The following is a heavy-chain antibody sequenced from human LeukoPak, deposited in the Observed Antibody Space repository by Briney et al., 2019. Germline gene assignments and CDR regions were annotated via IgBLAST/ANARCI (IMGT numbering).Heavy chain of an antibody. D-gene: IGHD6-13*01. Sequence: SETLSLTCTVSGGSISSYYWSWIRQPPGKGLEWIGYIYYSGSTNYNPSLKSRVTISVDTSKNQFSLKLSSVTAADTAVYYCARGDYSTSCGYYWGQGTLVTVSS. CDR3: ARGDYSTSCGYY. CDR2: IYYSGST. CDR1: GGSISSYY. V-gene: IGHV4-59*08. J-gene: IGHJ4*02.